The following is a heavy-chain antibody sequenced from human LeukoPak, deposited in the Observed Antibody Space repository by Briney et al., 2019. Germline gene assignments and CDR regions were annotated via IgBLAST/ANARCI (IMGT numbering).Heavy chain of an antibody. V-gene: IGHV1-24*01. J-gene: IGHJ3*02. CDR3: ATVGATSSAFDI. CDR1: GYTLTELS. Sequence: ASVKVSCKVSGYTLTELSMHWVRQAPGKGLEWMGGFDPEDGETIYAQKFQGRVPMTEDTSTDTAYMELRSLRSEDTAVYYCATVGATSSAFDIWGQGTMVTVCS. CDR2: FDPEDGET. D-gene: IGHD1-26*01.